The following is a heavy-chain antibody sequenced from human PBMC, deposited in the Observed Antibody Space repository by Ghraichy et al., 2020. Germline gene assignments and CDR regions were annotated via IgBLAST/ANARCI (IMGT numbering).Heavy chain of an antibody. J-gene: IGHJ3*02. D-gene: IGHD2-21*02. CDR1: GYSFTSYG. CDR3: ARDIVHCGGDCYRDTFDI. Sequence: ASVKVSCKASGYSFTSYGLSWVRQAPGQGLEWIGWISAYIEDTNYAQSLQGRVTLTTDTSTSTAYMELRSLRSDDTAVYYCARDIVHCGGDCYRDTFDIWGQGTMVTVSS. V-gene: IGHV1-18*04. CDR2: ISAYIEDT.